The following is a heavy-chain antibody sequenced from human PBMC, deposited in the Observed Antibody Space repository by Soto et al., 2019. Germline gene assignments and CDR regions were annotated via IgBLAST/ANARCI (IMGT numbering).Heavy chain of an antibody. CDR2: ITDNGGTT. CDR1: GFTFTTYA. D-gene: IGHD5-12*01. CDR3: MKALRWLRSGESDA. V-gene: IGHV3-23*01. J-gene: IGHJ5*02. Sequence: EVQLLESGGALVQPAGSLRLSCAASGFTFTTYAMSWVRQAPGKGLEWVSGITDNGGTTYYADSVKGRFTISRDNSKNTVCRQMNSLRAEDTAVYYCMKALRWLRSGESDAWGQGTLVTVSS.